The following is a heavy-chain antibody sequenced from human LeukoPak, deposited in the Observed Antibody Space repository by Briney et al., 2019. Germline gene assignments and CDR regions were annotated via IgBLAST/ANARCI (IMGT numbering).Heavy chain of an antibody. V-gene: IGHV5-51*01. Sequence: RGESLKISCQASGYSFTSSWIGWARQMPGKGLEWMAIINPGDSDTRYSPSFQGQVTIPAGKSISTVYLQWGSLKASDTAMYYCARQPGAGWFDPWGQGTLVTVSS. D-gene: IGHD3-10*01. CDR3: ARQPGAGWFDP. J-gene: IGHJ5*02. CDR1: GYSFTSSW. CDR2: INPGDSDT.